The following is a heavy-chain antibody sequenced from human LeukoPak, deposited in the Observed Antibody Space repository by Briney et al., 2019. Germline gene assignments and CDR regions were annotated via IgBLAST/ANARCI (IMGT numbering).Heavy chain of an antibody. CDR3: TREGYSGYAQY. Sequence: GEPLRLSCAGSGFPFSPYATHWVRQATGKGLEWVSSISTDSTYIYYADSVRGRFTISRDNAKNSLFLQMNSLRVEDTAVYYCTREGYSGYAQYWGQGTLVAVSS. D-gene: IGHD5-12*01. V-gene: IGHV3-21*01. J-gene: IGHJ4*02. CDR1: GFPFSPYA. CDR2: ISTDSTYI.